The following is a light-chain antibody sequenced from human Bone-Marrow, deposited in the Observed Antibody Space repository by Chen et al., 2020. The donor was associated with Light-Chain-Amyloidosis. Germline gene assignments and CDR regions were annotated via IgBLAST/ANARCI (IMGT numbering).Light chain of an antibody. V-gene: IGLV3-25*03. J-gene: IGLJ2*01. Sequence: SYELTQPPSVSVSPGQTARITCSGDDLPTKYAYWYQQKPGQAPVLVIHRDTERPSGISERCSGSSSGTTATLTISGVQAEDEAVYHCQSADSSGPYEVLFGGGTKLTVL. CDR3: QSADSSGPYEVL. CDR2: RDT. CDR1: DLPTKY.